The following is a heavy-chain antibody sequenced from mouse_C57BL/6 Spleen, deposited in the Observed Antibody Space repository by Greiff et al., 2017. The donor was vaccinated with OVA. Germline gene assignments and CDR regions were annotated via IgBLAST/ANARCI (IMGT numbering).Heavy chain of an antibody. V-gene: IGHV14-3*01. D-gene: IGHD2-4*01. J-gene: IGHJ1*03. CDR1: GFNIKNTY. CDR2: IDPANGNT. CDR3: ARYDYDEDWYFDV. Sequence: EVQLVESVAELVRPGASVKLSCTASGFNIKNTYMHWVKQRPEQGLEWIGRIDPANGNTKYAPKFQGKATITADTSSNTAYLQLSSLTSEDTAIYYWARYDYDEDWYFDVWGKGTTVTVPS.